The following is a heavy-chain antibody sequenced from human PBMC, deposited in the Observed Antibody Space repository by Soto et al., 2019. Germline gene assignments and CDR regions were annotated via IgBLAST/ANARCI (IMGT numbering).Heavy chain of an antibody. V-gene: IGHV3-23*01. CDR3: AKVSSSWYAGFFDL. CDR2: LSDSGDSI. Sequence: GGSLRLSCTASGCTFISHAMTWVRQAPGKGLEWVSGLSDSGDSIYYADSVKGRFTIYRDNSMNTLYLQMNTLRAEDTAVYYCAKVSSSWYAGFFDLWGQGTLVTVSS. J-gene: IGHJ4*02. D-gene: IGHD6-13*01. CDR1: GCTFISHA.